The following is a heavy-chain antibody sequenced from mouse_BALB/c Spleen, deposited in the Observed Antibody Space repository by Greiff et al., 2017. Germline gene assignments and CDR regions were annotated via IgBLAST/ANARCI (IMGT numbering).Heavy chain of an antibody. D-gene: IGHD2-10*02. V-gene: IGHV3-6*02. J-gene: IGHJ3*01. CDR1: GYSITSGYY. CDR2: ISYDGSN. CDR3: ARGGYGNDGVAWFAY. Sequence: DVQLQESGPGLVKPSQSLSLTCSVTGYSITSGYYWNWIRQFPGNKLEWMGYISYDGSNNYNPSLKNRISITRDTSKNQFFLKLNSVTTEDTATYYCARGGYGNDGVAWFAYWGQGTLVTVSA.